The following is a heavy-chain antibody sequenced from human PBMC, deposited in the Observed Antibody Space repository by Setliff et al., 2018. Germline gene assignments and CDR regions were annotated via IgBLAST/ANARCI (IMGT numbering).Heavy chain of an antibody. CDR3: ARGRNVAARLLDS. CDR2: INHTGTT. D-gene: IGHD6-6*01. Sequence: PSETLSLTCTVSGDSISRSTHYWTWTRQPPGKGLEWVGEINHTGTTKYNPSLQSRVTISIDTSKDQFSLTVTSVTAADTAMYYCARGRNVAARLLDSWGQGTLVTVSS. CDR1: GDSISRSTHY. V-gene: IGHV4-39*07. J-gene: IGHJ4*02.